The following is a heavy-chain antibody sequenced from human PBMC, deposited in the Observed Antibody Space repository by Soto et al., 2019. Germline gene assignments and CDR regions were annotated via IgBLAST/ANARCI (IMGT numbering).Heavy chain of an antibody. Sequence: ASVKVSCKASGYTFTSYGISWVRQAPGQGLEWMGWISAYNGNTNYAQKLQGRVTMTTDTSTSTAYMELRSLRSDDTAVHYCAREYSNGVLSYYYYGMDVWGQGTTVTVSS. V-gene: IGHV1-18*01. CDR3: AREYSNGVLSYYYYGMDV. D-gene: IGHD4-4*01. CDR2: ISAYNGNT. J-gene: IGHJ6*02. CDR1: GYTFTSYG.